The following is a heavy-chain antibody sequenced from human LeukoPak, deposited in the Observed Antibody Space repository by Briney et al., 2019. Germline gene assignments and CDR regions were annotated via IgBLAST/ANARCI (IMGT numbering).Heavy chain of an antibody. V-gene: IGHV3-30*02. CDR3: ANLVVGASSFDY. CDR1: GFTFSSYG. CDR2: IRYDGSNK. Sequence: GGSLRLSCAASGFTFSSYGMHWVRQAPGKGLEWVAFIRYDGSNKYYADSVKGRFTISRDNSKNTLYLQMNSLRAEDTAVYYCANLVVGASSFDYWGQGTLVTVSS. D-gene: IGHD2-15*01. J-gene: IGHJ4*02.